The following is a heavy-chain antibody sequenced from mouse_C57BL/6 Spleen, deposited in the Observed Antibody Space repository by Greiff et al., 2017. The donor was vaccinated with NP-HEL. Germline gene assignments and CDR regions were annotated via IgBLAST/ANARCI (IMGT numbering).Heavy chain of an antibody. CDR1: GFTFSDYG. D-gene: IGHD2-10*02. Sequence: EVKLVESGGGLVKPGGSLKLSCAASGFTFSDYGMHWVRQAPEKGLEWVAYISSGSSTIYYADTVKGRFTISRDNAKNTLFLQMTSLRSEDTAMYYWATLDGRYAMDYWGQGASVTVSS. CDR3: ATLDGRYAMDY. V-gene: IGHV5-17*01. CDR2: ISSGSSTI. J-gene: IGHJ4*01.